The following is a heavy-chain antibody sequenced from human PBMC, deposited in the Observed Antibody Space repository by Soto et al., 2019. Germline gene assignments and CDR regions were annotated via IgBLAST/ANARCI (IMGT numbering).Heavy chain of an antibody. D-gene: IGHD3-10*01. J-gene: IGHJ4*02. CDR1: GFFFEDYA. CDR3: AKDMRSSQGGSYAAEL. V-gene: IGHV3-9*01. Sequence: EVQLVESGGGLVQPGRSLRLSCAASGFFFEDYAMHWVRQAPGKGLEWVSGISWNSGNIGYADSAKGRFTISRDNAKKSLYLQMNRLRNEDTAFYFCAKDMRSSQGGSYAAELWGQGTLVTVSS. CDR2: ISWNSGNI.